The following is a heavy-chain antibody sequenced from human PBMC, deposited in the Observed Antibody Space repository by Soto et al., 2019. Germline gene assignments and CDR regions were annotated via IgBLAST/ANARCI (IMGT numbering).Heavy chain of an antibody. CDR3: ARDSGYCSGNSVNHHLDY. J-gene: IGHJ4*01. D-gene: IGHD3-10*01. CDR1: GLPFGRYW. Sequence: GGSRGPSWAASGLPFGRYWRSWFPQAPGKGWGWVPPLRFDAREKKYVDSVKGRFTMSRDNAKNSLYLQMDSLRAEDTAVYYCARDSGYCSGNSVNHHLDYWGHGTLVTVSS. V-gene: IGHV3-7*01. CDR2: LRFDAREK.